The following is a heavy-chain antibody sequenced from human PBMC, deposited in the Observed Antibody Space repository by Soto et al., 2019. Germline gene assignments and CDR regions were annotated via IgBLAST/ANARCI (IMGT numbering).Heavy chain of an antibody. D-gene: IGHD3-22*01. J-gene: IGHJ5*02. CDR3: ARSYYDSTGFAVDP. CDR1: GASVSHGY. V-gene: IGHV4-59*02. CDR2: MYFGGSF. Sequence: QLQLQASGPGLVKPSETLSLTCNVSGASVSHGYWSWIRQPPGKGLEWIGFMYFGGSFNYNPSLPSRATTSVATSKNPFSMKLTSVTASDTAVYYCARSYYDSTGFAVDPWGQGTLVTVSS.